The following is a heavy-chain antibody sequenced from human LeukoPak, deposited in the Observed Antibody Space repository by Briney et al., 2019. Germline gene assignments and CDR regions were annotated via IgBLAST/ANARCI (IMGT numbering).Heavy chain of an antibody. J-gene: IGHJ4*02. CDR3: AREEYDFWSGRSTPLGY. D-gene: IGHD3/OR15-3a*01. CDR2: ISYDGSDK. Sequence: GGSLRLSCAVSGFTFNYYAMHWVRQSPGKGLEWVALISYDGSDKNYADSVKGRFTISRDTSKNTLYLRINSLKADDTALYYCAREEYDFWSGRSTPLGYWGKGTLVTVSS. CDR1: GFTFNYYA. V-gene: IGHV3-30*04.